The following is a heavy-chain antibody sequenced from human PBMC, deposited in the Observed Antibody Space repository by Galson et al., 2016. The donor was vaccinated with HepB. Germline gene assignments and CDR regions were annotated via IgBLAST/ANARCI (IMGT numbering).Heavy chain of an antibody. CDR1: GFALSGGGVG. Sequence: PALVKPTQTLTLTCTFSGFALSGGGVGVGWIRQPPGKALEWLALVYWDDDKRYSPSLQSRLTITKDTSKNQVVLIMTNTDPVDTATYYCAHSSRGGEYVGDHPTYYFDYWGQGTLVTVSS. CDR3: AHSSRGGEYVGDHPTYYFDY. V-gene: IGHV2-5*02. D-gene: IGHD2/OR15-2a*01. CDR2: VYWDDDK. J-gene: IGHJ4*02.